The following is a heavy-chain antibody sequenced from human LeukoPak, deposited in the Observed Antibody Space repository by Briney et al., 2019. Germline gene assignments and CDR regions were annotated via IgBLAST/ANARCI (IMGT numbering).Heavy chain of an antibody. Sequence: PSETLSLTCTVSGGSISSYYWSWIRQPPGKGLEWIRYIYYSGSTNYNPSLKSRVTISVDKSKNQFSLKLSSVTAADTAVYYCARATGYSSSWSSPYYYYGMDVWGQGTTVTVSS. D-gene: IGHD6-13*01. J-gene: IGHJ6*02. CDR1: GGSISSYY. V-gene: IGHV4-59*01. CDR3: ARATGYSSSWSSPYYYYGMDV. CDR2: IYYSGST.